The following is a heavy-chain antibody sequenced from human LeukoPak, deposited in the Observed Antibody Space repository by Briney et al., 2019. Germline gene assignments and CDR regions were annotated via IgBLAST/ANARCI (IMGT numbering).Heavy chain of an antibody. CDR2: ISTNTGNP. CDR1: GYTFTSYT. Sequence: VASVKVSCKASGYTFTSYTMNLVRQAPGQGLEWMGWISTNTGNPTYAQGFTGRFVFSLDTSVSTAYLQISSLKAEDTAVYYCARTSSGWSSWGEYYYYYMDVWGKGTTVTVSS. CDR3: ARTSSGWSSWGEYYYYYMDV. D-gene: IGHD6-19*01. J-gene: IGHJ6*03. V-gene: IGHV7-4-1*02.